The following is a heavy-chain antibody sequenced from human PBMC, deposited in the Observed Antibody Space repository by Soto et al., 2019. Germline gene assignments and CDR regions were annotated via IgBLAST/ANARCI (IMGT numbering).Heavy chain of an antibody. V-gene: IGHV1-8*01. CDR2: MNPNSGNT. Sequence: ASVKVSCKASGYTFTSYDIKWVRQATGQGLEWMGWMNPNSGNTGYAQKFQGRVTMTRNTSISTAYMELSSLRSEDTAVYYCARGIAATNWFDPWGQGTLVTVSS. J-gene: IGHJ5*02. CDR1: GYTFTSYD. D-gene: IGHD6-13*01. CDR3: ARGIAATNWFDP.